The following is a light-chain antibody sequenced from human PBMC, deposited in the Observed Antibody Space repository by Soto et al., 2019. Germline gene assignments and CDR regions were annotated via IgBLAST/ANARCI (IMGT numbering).Light chain of an antibody. CDR2: DPS. J-gene: IGKJ4*01. CDR3: QQRSIWPLT. CDR1: QSINTF. Sequence: EVLLTQSPATLSVSPGESVTLSCRASQSINTFLAWYQQKPGQAPRLLIYDPSSRAAGVPARFSGRGSGTDFTLTINSLEPEDFAVYHCQQRSIWPLTFGGGTRVE. V-gene: IGKV3-11*01.